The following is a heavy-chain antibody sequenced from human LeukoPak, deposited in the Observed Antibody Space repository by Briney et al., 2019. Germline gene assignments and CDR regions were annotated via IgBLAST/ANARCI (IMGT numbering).Heavy chain of an antibody. Sequence: SETLSLTCTVSGGSISSSSYYWGWIRQPPGKGLEWIGSIYYSGRTYYNPSLKSRVTISVDTSKNQLSLKLTSVTAADTAVYYCARHKDNDILTGFDYWGQGTLVTVSS. CDR3: ARHKDNDILTGFDY. J-gene: IGHJ4*02. D-gene: IGHD3-9*01. V-gene: IGHV4-39*01. CDR2: IYYSGRT. CDR1: GGSISSSSYY.